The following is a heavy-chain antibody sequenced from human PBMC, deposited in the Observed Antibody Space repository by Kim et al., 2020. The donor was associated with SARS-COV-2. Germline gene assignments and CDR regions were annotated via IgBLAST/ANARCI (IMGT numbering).Heavy chain of an antibody. D-gene: IGHD3-10*01. CDR3: ARDLRPNYYGSGGYGMDV. J-gene: IGHJ6*01. CDR1: GFTFSSYG. Sequence: GGSLRLSCAASGFTFSSYGMNWVRQAPGKGLEWVSSISGSSSYIYYADSVKGRFTISRDNAKNSVFLQMNSLRAEDTAVYYCARDLRPNYYGSGGYGMDVWGXGTTVTVSS. V-gene: IGHV3-21*01. CDR2: ISGSSSYI.